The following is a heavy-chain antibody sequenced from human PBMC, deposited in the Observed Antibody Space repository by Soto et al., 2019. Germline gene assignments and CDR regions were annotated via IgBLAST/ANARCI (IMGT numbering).Heavy chain of an antibody. J-gene: IGHJ4*02. CDR2: IIPIIDMA. V-gene: IGHV1-69*02. CDR3: SDSSSWDYFDY. D-gene: IGHD6-13*01. Sequence: QVQLVQSGAEVKKPGSSVKVSCKASGGTFSSYTISWVRQAPGHGLERMGRIIPIIDMANSAQKLQGRVTITADKATCTASMELRSRRPEDTAVDDCSDSSSWDYFDYWGQGTLVTVSS. CDR1: GGTFSSYT.